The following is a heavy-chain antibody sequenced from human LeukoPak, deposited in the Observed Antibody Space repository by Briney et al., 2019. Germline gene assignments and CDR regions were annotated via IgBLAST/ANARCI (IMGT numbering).Heavy chain of an antibody. CDR3: ARSYSGGWFAFDY. J-gene: IGHJ4*02. CDR2: IKQDGSEK. D-gene: IGHD6-19*01. V-gene: IGHV3-7*01. Sequence: GGSLRLSCAASGFTFSSYWMSWVRQAPGKGLEWVANIKQDGSEKYYVDSVKGRFTISRDNAKNSLYLQMNSLRAEDTAVYYCARSYSGGWFAFDYWGQGTLVTVSS. CDR1: GFTFSSYW.